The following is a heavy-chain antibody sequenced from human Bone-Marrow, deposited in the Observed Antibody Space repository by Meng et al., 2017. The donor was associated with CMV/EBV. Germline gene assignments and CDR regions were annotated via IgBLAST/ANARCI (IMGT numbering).Heavy chain of an antibody. Sequence: SETLSLTCTVSGGSISSYYWSWIRQPPGKGLEWIGYIYYSGSTNYNPSLKSRVTISVDTSKNQFSLKLSSVTAADTAVYYCARVSITIFGVVIFYYLDYWAQGTLVTVSS. CDR2: IYYSGST. CDR3: ARVSITIFGVVIFYYLDY. CDR1: GGSISSYY. J-gene: IGHJ4*01. D-gene: IGHD3-3*01. V-gene: IGHV4-59*01.